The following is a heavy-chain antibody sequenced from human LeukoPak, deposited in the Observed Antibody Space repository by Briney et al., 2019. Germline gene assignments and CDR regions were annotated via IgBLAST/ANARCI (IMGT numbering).Heavy chain of an antibody. Sequence: GGSLRLSCAASGFTFSSYWMHWVRQAPGKGLVWVSRINSDGSSTSYADSVKGRFTISRDNAKNTLYLQMNSLRAEDTAVYYCAASSVLRYFDWPSDYWGQGTLVTVSS. D-gene: IGHD3-9*01. V-gene: IGHV3-74*01. CDR2: INSDGSST. J-gene: IGHJ4*02. CDR1: GFTFSSYW. CDR3: AASSVLRYFDWPSDY.